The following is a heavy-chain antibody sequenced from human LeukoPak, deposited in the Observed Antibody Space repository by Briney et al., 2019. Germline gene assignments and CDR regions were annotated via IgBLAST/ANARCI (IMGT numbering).Heavy chain of an antibody. Sequence: GSLRLSCAASGFPFSSYGMHWVRQAPGKGLEWVAFIRYDGSNKYYADSVKGRFTISRDNSKNTLYLQMNSLRAEDKAVYYCAREVGGYSSGWYLGNWGQGTLVTVSS. J-gene: IGHJ4*02. D-gene: IGHD6-19*01. CDR3: AREVGGYSSGWYLGN. CDR2: IRYDGSNK. V-gene: IGHV3-30*02. CDR1: GFPFSSYG.